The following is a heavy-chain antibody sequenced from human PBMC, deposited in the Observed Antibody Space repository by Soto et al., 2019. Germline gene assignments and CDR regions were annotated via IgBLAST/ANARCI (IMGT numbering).Heavy chain of an antibody. Sequence: GGSLRLSCAASGFTFSSHSMNWVRQAPGKGLEWVSYISSSSSTIYYADSVKGRFTISRDNAKNSLYLQMNSLRDEDTAVYYCARDGGSGDPPSLFDYWGQGTLVTVSS. CDR3: ARDGGSGDPPSLFDY. V-gene: IGHV3-48*02. D-gene: IGHD2-15*01. J-gene: IGHJ4*02. CDR2: ISSSSSTI. CDR1: GFTFSSHS.